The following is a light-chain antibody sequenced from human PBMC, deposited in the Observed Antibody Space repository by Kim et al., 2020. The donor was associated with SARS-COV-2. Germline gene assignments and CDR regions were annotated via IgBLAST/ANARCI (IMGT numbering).Light chain of an antibody. CDR1: KLGDKY. CDR2: QDS. CDR3: QAWDSSTAFYV. J-gene: IGLJ1*01. Sequence: SYELTQPPSVSVPPGQTASITCSGDKLGDKYACWYQQKPGQSPVLVIYQDSKRPSGIPERFSGSNSGNTATLTISGTQAMDEADYYCQAWDSSTAFYVFG. V-gene: IGLV3-1*01.